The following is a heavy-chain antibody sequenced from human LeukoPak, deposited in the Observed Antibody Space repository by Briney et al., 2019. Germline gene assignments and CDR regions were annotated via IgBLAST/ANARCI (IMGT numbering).Heavy chain of an antibody. D-gene: IGHD5-18*01. J-gene: IGHJ4*02. CDR3: ARDAGYGYDRFDY. Sequence: GGSLRLSCAASGFIFSSYWMAWVRQAPGKGLEWVANIKEDGSEKNYVDSVKGRFTISRDNAKNSLYLQMNSLRAEDTAVYYCARDAGYGYDRFDYWGQGTQVTVSS. CDR1: GFIFSSYW. CDR2: IKEDGSEK. V-gene: IGHV3-7*01.